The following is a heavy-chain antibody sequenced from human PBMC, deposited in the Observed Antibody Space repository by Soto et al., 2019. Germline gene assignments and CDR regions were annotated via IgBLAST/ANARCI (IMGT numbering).Heavy chain of an antibody. J-gene: IGHJ5*01. D-gene: IGHD1-26*01. CDR2: TYYRAKWST. Sequence: QTLSLTCASSGHSVSSKAGAWNWIRQSPSRGLEWLGRTYYRAKWSTDYAVSVNSRITINPDTSKNQFSLQLNSVTPEDTAVYYCTRALSGSYDSWGQGTLVTVSS. V-gene: IGHV6-1*01. CDR3: TRALSGSYDS. CDR1: GHSVSSKAGA.